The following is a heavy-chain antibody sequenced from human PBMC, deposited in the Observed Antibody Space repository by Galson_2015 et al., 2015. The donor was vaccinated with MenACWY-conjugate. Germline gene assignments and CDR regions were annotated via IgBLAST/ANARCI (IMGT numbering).Heavy chain of an antibody. CDR2: IRGSGTST. CDR1: GFSVSSNF. J-gene: IGHJ3*02. V-gene: IGHV3-23*01. CDR3: AREAGWAFDM. D-gene: IGHD2-15*01. Sequence: SLRLSCAASGFSVSSNFMTWVRQAPGEGLEWVSGIRGSGTSTFYADSVKGRFTISRDNSKNTLYLQMNSLRVEDTAVYYCAREAGWAFDMWGQGTTVTVSS.